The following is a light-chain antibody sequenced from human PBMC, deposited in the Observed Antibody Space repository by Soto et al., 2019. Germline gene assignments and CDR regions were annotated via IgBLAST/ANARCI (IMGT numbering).Light chain of an antibody. CDR1: SGHSSYI. V-gene: IGLV4-60*02. CDR2: VEGSGSY. Sequence: QLVLTQSSSASASLGSSVKLTCTLSSGHSSYIIAWHQQQPGKAPRYLMKVEGSGSYNKGSGVPDRFSGSSSGADRYLTISSLQFEDEADYYCETWDSKSHVVFGGGTKLTVL. J-gene: IGLJ2*01. CDR3: ETWDSKSHVV.